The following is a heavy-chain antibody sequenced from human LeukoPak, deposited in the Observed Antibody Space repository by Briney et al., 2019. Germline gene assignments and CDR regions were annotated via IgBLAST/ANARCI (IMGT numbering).Heavy chain of an antibody. CDR1: GGSFSGYY. CDR3: ARLRAMAGHRGGFDF. J-gene: IGHJ3*01. D-gene: IGHD6-19*01. CDR2: VYYTGNT. Sequence: KPSETLSLTCAVYGGSFSGYYWDWIRQPPGKGLEWIGTVYYTGNTYYNPSLKSRVAISVDTSKNQFSLQLTSMTAADTAVYYCARLRAMAGHRGGFDFWGRGTMVTVSS. V-gene: IGHV4-34*01.